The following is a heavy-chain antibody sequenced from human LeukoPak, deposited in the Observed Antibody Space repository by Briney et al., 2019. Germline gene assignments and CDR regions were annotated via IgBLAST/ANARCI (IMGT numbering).Heavy chain of an antibody. CDR2: ISGSGGST. V-gene: IGHV3-23*01. CDR1: GFTFSSYA. Sequence: GGSLRLSCAASGFTFSSYAMSWVRQAPGKGLEWVSAISGSGGSTYYADSVKGRFTISRDNSKNTLYLQMNSLRAEDTAVYYCAQGATLLVVVAAPPFMDVWGQGTTVTVSS. CDR3: AQGATLLVVVAAPPFMDV. D-gene: IGHD2-15*01. J-gene: IGHJ6*02.